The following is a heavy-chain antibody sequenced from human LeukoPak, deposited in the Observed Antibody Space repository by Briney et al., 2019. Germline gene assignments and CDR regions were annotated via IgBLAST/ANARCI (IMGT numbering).Heavy chain of an antibody. CDR1: GGSISSGGYY. CDR3: ARLGSSTFFDY. D-gene: IGHD1-26*01. J-gene: IGHJ4*02. Sequence: PSQTLSLTCTVSGGSISSGGYYWSWIRQHPGKGLEWIGRIYTSGSTNYNPSLKSRVTMSVDTSKNQFSLKLSSVTAADTAVYYCARLGSSTFFDYWGQGTLVTVSS. V-gene: IGHV4-61*02. CDR2: IYTSGST.